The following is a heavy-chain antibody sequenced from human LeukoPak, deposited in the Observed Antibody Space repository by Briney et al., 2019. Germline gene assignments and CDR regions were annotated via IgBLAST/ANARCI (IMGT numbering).Heavy chain of an antibody. CDR3: ARDREGYYDSSGYYVPGYFDY. J-gene: IGHJ4*02. CDR2: IWYDGSNK. Sequence: AGGSLRLSCAASGFTFSSYSMHWVRQAPGKGLEWVAVIWYDGSNKYYADSVKGRFTISRDNSKNTLYLQMNSLRAEDTAVYYCARDREGYYDSSGYYVPGYFDYWGQGTLVTVSS. V-gene: IGHV3-33*08. CDR1: GFTFSSYS. D-gene: IGHD3-22*01.